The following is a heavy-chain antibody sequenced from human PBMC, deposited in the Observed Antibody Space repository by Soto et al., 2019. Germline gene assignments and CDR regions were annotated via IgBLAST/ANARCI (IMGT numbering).Heavy chain of an antibody. CDR3: ARGVGSGSYYNQYNWFDP. D-gene: IGHD3-10*01. J-gene: IGHJ5*01. Sequence: ASVKVSCKASGYTFASYGISWVRQAPGQGLEWMGWISAYNGNTNYAQKLQGRVTMTTDTSTSTAYMELRSLRSDDTAVYYCARGVGSGSYYNQYNWFDPWGQGTLVTVSA. V-gene: IGHV1-18*01. CDR1: GYTFASYG. CDR2: ISAYNGNT.